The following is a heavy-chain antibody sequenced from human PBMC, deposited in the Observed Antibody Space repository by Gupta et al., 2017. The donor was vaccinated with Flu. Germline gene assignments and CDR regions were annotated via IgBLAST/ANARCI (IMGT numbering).Heavy chain of an antibody. CDR2: INPKNGGT. V-gene: IGHV1-2*02. J-gene: IGHJ4*02. CDR1: GSTFTDYY. CDR3: ARQGETGF. D-gene: IGHD1-14*01. Sequence: QVRLVQSGAEAKKPGASLKVSCKASGSTFTDYYIHWVRHAPGQGLEWMGWINPKNGGTNYAQKFQGRVTLTRDTSFNTAYMELSSLKSDDTAVYYCARQGETGFWGQGTLVTVLS.